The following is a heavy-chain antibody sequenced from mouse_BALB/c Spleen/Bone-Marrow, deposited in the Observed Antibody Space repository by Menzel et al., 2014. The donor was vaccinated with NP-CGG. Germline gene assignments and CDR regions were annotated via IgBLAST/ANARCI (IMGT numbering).Heavy chain of an antibody. CDR3: ARIAHYYGYVY. Sequence: QVTLKECGPGILQPSQTLSLTCSFSGFSLTTSGMGVGWIRQPSGKGLGWLAHIWWDDDKRYNPALKSRLTISKDTSSNQVFLKIASVDTADTATYYCARIAHYYGYVYWGQGTTLTVSS. CDR1: GFSLTTSGMG. D-gene: IGHD1-2*01. CDR2: IWWDDDK. V-gene: IGHV8-8*01. J-gene: IGHJ2*01.